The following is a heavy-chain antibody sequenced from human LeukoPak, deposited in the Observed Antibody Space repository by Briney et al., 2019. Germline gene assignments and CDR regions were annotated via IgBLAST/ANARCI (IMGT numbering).Heavy chain of an antibody. CDR2: IYYSGST. Sequence: PSETLSLTCTVSGGSISSSSYYWGWIRQPPGKGLEWIGSIYYSGSTYYNPSLKSRVTISVDTSKNQFSLKLSSVTAADTAVYYCARLRVAGTRYFDYWGQGTLVTVSS. D-gene: IGHD6-19*01. CDR3: ARLRVAGTRYFDY. J-gene: IGHJ4*02. V-gene: IGHV4-39*07. CDR1: GGSISSSSYY.